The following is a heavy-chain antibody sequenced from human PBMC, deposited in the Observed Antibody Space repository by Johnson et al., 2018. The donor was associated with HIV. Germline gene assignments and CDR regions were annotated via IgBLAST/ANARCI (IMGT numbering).Heavy chain of an antibody. CDR2: INQDEGEK. CDR1: GFTFSSYA. D-gene: IGHD1-1*01. V-gene: IGHV3-7*01. Sequence: VQLVESGGGLVQPGGSLRLSCAASGFTFSSYAMSWVRQAPGKGLEWVATINQDEGEKYYADSVKGRFTISRDNSKNTLYLQMNSLRAEDTAVYYCAKVPRGGAFDIWGQGTMVTVSS. CDR3: AKVPRGGAFDI. J-gene: IGHJ3*02.